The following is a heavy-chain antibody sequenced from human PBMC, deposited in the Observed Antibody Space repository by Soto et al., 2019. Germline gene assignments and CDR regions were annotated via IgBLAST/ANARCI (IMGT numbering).Heavy chain of an antibody. V-gene: IGHV1-69*06. CDR1: GGTFSSYA. Sequence: SVKVSCKASGGTFSSYAISWVRQAPGQGLEWMGGIIPIFGTANYAQKFQGRVTITADKSTSTAYMELSSLRSEDTAVYYCASNVDTDMENDYWGQGTLVTVSS. CDR3: ASNVDTDMENDY. CDR2: IIPIFGTA. D-gene: IGHD5-18*01. J-gene: IGHJ4*02.